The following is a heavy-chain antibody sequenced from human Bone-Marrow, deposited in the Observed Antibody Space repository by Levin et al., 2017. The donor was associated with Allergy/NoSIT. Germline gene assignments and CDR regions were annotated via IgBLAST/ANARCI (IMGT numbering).Heavy chain of an antibody. CDR2: IYHSGSS. CDR3: ARGYCSGSSCYLPLGNYYFDY. D-gene: IGHD2-2*01. J-gene: IGHJ4*02. Sequence: SETLSLTCAVSGASISSSNWWAWVRQPPGKGLEWIGEIYHSGSSNYNPSLKSRVTISLDKSKNQFSLKLRTVTAADTAVYYCARGYCSGSSCYLPLGNYYFDYWGQGTLVTVSS. V-gene: IGHV4-4*02. CDR1: GASISSSNW.